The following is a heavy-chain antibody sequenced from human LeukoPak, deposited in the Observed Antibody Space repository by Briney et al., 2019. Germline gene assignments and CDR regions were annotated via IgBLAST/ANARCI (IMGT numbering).Heavy chain of an antibody. J-gene: IGHJ6*02. CDR2: IKQDGSEK. Sequence: QPGGSLRLSCAASGFTFSSYWMSWVRQAPGKGLEWVANIKQDGSEKYYVDSVKGRFTISRDNAKNSLYLQMNSLRAEDTAVYYCARDRSFLAAALRASYYYYGMDVWGQGTTVTVSS. D-gene: IGHD6-13*01. CDR3: ARDRSFLAAALRASYYYYGMDV. CDR1: GFTFSSYW. V-gene: IGHV3-7*01.